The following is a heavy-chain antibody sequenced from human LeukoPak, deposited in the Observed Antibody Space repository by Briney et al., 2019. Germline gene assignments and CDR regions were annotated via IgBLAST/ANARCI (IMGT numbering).Heavy chain of an antibody. CDR2: ISSGSTI. J-gene: IGHJ6*04. V-gene: IGHV3-48*03. Sequence: PGGSLRLSCAASGFTFSSYEMNWVRQAPGKGLEWVSYISSGSTIYYADSVKGRFTISRDNAKNSLYLQVNSLRAEDTAVYYCAELGITMIGGVWGKGTTVTISS. CDR1: GFTFSSYE. D-gene: IGHD3-10*02. CDR3: AELGITMIGGV.